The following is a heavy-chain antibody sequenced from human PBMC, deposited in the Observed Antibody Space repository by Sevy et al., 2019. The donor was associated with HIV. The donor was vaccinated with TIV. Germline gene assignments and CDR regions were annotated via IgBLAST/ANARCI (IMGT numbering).Heavy chain of an antibody. CDR3: ARVPIGAGYFDY. D-gene: IGHD3-16*01. CDR1: GFTFSSYA. CDR2: ISYDGSNK. Sequence: GGSLRLSCAASGFTFSSYAMHWVRQAPAKGLEWVAVISYDGSNKYYADSVKGRFTISRDNSKNTLYLQMNSLRAEDTAVYYCARVPIGAGYFDYWGQGTLVTVSS. V-gene: IGHV3-30-3*01. J-gene: IGHJ4*02.